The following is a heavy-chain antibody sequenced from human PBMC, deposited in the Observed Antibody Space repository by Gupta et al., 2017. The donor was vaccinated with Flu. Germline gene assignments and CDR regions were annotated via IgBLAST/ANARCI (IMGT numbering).Heavy chain of an antibody. J-gene: IGHJ1*01. CDR2: IIPIFRTA. Sequence: QVQLVQSGAEVKNPGSSVKVSCRDHGGTFNNYVMSWGRQPPGQGREWMGGIIPIFRTAKYAQKFQGRVTITADESSNTAYLELPSLRSDDTAVYYCASPPMFYDSSGYYMYFQHWGQCTLVTVSS. CDR3: ASPPMFYDSSGYYMYFQH. CDR1: GGTFNNYV. V-gene: IGHV1-69*01. D-gene: IGHD3-22*01.